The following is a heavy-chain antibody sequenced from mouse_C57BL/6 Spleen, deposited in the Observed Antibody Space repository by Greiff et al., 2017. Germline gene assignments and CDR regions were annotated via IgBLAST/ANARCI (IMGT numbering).Heavy chain of an antibody. D-gene: IGHD1-1*01. Sequence: VQLQQSGAELVKPGASVKLSCTASGFNIKDYYMHWVKQRTEQGLEWIGRIDPEDGETNYAPKFQGKATITADTSSNTAYLQLSSLTSEDTAVYYCARSDFITTVVPYYWGQGTTLTVSS. V-gene: IGHV14-2*01. J-gene: IGHJ2*01. CDR2: IDPEDGET. CDR3: ARSDFITTVVPYY. CDR1: GFNIKDYY.